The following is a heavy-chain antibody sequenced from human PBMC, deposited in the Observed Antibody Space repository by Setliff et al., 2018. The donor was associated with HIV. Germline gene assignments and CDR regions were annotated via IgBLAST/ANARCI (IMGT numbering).Heavy chain of an antibody. Sequence: ASVKVSCKASGDTFNNCAVTWVRQAPGQGLEWMGGSIPLFGTTNYAQKFQGRVTITTDESTSTAYMELSSLRSEDTAVYYCARNGQLWSSDAFDIWGQGTMVTVSS. J-gene: IGHJ3*02. V-gene: IGHV1-69*05. D-gene: IGHD5-18*01. CDR3: ARNGQLWSSDAFDI. CDR1: GDTFNNCA. CDR2: SIPLFGTT.